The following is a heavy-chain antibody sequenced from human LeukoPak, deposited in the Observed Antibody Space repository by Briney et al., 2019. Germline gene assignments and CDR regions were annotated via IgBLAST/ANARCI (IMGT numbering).Heavy chain of an antibody. CDR1: GYTFSSNA. CDR3: ARDTGLGRYYDSSGYYSAGRWFDP. V-gene: IGHV1-3*01. Sequence: ASLKVSCKASGYTFSSNAIHWVRQAPGQRLEWMGWISAGHGDTKYSQKFQGRVTITRDTSASTAYMELSSLRSEDTAVYYCARDTGLGRYYDSSGYYSAGRWFDPWGQGTLVTVSS. D-gene: IGHD3-22*01. CDR2: ISAGHGDT. J-gene: IGHJ5*02.